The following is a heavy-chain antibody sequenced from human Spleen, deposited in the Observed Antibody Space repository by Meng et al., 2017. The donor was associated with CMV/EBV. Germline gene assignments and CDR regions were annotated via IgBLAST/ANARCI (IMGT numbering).Heavy chain of an antibody. Sequence: GSLRLSCTVSGGSISSYYWSWIRQPPGKGLEWIGYIYYSGSTNYNPSLKSRVTILADTSKNQFSLKLTSVTAADTAVYYCARGSLAGDHFDYWGQGTLVTVSS. J-gene: IGHJ4*02. CDR3: ARGSLAGDHFDY. CDR2: IYYSGST. V-gene: IGHV4-59*01. CDR1: GGSISSYY. D-gene: IGHD3-16*01.